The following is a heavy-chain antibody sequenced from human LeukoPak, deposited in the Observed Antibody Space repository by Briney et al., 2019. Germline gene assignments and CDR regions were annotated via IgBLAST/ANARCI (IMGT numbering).Heavy chain of an antibody. CDR1: GFTFSSFA. Sequence: AGGSLRLSCSASGFTFSSFAMFWVRQAPGKGLEYVSGISSDGGRTNHADSVKARFTISRDNSKVTLYLQMTSLRPEDTAIYYCVKDSSGNYFYFDYWGQGTLVTVSS. CDR3: VKDSSGNYFYFDY. CDR2: ISSDGGRT. J-gene: IGHJ4*02. V-gene: IGHV3-64D*09. D-gene: IGHD1-26*01.